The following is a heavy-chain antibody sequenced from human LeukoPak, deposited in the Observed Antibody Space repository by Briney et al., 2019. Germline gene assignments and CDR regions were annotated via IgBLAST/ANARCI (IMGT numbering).Heavy chain of an antibody. Sequence: SGGSLRLSCAASGFTFSSYGMHWVRQAPGKGLEWVAVIWYDGSNKYYADSVKGRFTISRDNSKNTLYLQMNSLRAEDTAVYYCARDLRYYYGSGSYSFDYWGQGTLVTVSS. D-gene: IGHD3-10*01. CDR1: GFTFSSYG. CDR2: IWYDGSNK. CDR3: ARDLRYYYGSGSYSFDY. J-gene: IGHJ4*02. V-gene: IGHV3-33*08.